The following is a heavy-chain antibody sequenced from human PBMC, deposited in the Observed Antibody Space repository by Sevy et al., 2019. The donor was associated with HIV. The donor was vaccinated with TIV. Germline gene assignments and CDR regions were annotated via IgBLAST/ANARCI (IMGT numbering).Heavy chain of an antibody. V-gene: IGHV3-53*01. CDR1: GFAVSSNY. D-gene: IGHD3-16*01. CDR2: IYAGGST. CDR3: ARDHYDSLWGSYWYYFDY. Sequence: GGSLRLSCAASGFAVSSNYMSWDRQAPGKGLEWVSVIYAGGSTYYADSVKGRFTISRDNSKNTVYLQMNSLRAEDTAVYYCARDHYDSLWGSYWYYFDYWGQGTLVTVSS. J-gene: IGHJ4*02.